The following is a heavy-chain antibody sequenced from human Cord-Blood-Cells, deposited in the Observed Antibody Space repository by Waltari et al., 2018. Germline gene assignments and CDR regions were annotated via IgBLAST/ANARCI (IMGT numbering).Heavy chain of an antibody. V-gene: IGHV4-34*01. D-gene: IGHD6-6*01. CDR3: ARSSSIAARGWDY. Sequence: QVQLQQWGAGLLKPSETLSLTCAVYGGSFSGYYWSWIRQPPGKGLEWIGEINHSGSTNYNPSLKVRVTISVDTSKNQFSLKLSSVTAADTAVYYCARSSSIAARGWDYWGQGTLVTVSS. CDR2: INHSGST. J-gene: IGHJ4*02. CDR1: GGSFSGYY.